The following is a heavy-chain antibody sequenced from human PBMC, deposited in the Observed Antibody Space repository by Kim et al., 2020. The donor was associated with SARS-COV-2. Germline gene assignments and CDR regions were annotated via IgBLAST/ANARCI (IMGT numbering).Heavy chain of an antibody. CDR1: TFSVNNFA. J-gene: IGHJ1*01. V-gene: IGHV3-23*01. CDR2: ITKWDGRT. D-gene: IGHD6-19*01. CDR3: AKDHPSSGWPTFAI. Sequence: GGSLRLSCAASTFSVNNFAMSWVRQAPGKGLEWVSAITKWDGRTYYADSVKGRFTISRDNSKNTIFLQMHSLRAEDTALYYCAKDHPSSGWPTFAIWGQG.